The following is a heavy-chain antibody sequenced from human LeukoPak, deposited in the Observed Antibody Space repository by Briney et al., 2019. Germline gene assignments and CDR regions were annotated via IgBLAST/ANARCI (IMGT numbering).Heavy chain of an antibody. J-gene: IGHJ3*02. CDR1: GGTFSSYA. CDR3: ARVSYDILTGHRAFDI. Sequence: ASVKVSCKASGGTFSSYAISWVRQAPGQGLEWMGWISAYNGNTNYAQKLQGRVTMTTDTSTSTAYMELRSLRSDDTAVYYCARVSYDILTGHRAFDIWGQGTMVTVSS. D-gene: IGHD3-9*01. V-gene: IGHV1-18*01. CDR2: ISAYNGNT.